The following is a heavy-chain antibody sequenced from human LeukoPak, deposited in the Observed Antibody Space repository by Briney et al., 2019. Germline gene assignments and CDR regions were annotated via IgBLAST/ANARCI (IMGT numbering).Heavy chain of an antibody. D-gene: IGHD2-15*01. CDR3: AKNGGSQCYSHLDS. Sequence: GGSLRLSCAASGFTFSSYAMSWVRQAPGKGQEWVSGTSGSGGSTYYAGSVKGRFTISRGNSKNTLYLQMNSLRVEDAAVYYCAKNGGSQCYSHLDSWGQGTLVTVSS. CDR2: TSGSGGST. V-gene: IGHV3-23*01. CDR1: GFTFSSYA. J-gene: IGHJ4*02.